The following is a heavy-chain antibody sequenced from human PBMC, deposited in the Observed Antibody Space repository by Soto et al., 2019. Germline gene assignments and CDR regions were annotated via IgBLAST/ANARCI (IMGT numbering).Heavy chain of an antibody. J-gene: IGHJ5*02. Sequence: SETLSLTCNMSGASYSISTYSWSWIRQPPGKALQWIGFIYQSGVTSYNPSLASRVSISLDRSNNQCSLKLKSVTAADTAVYFCAGMPYRSSLRFDPWGPGTLVTVSS. CDR2: IYQSGVT. CDR3: AGMPYRSSLRFDP. CDR1: GASYSISTYS. V-gene: IGHV4-30-2*01. D-gene: IGHD6-19*01.